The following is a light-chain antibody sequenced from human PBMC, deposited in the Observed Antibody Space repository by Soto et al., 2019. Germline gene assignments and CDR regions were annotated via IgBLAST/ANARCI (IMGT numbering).Light chain of an antibody. V-gene: IGLV2-14*01. J-gene: IGLJ3*02. CDR1: SSDVGGYTY. CDR3: SSYTNSNTRV. Sequence: QPALTQPASVSGSPGQSITISCTGTSSDVGGYTYVSWYQQHPGKAPKLMIYQVSNRPSGVSNRFSGSKSGNTASLTISGLQTEDEADYYCSSYTNSNTRVFGGGTKLTVL. CDR2: QVS.